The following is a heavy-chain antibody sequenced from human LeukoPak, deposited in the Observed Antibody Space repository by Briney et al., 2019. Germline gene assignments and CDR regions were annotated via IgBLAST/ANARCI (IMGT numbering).Heavy chain of an antibody. J-gene: IGHJ4*02. CDR2: ISYDGSHK. V-gene: IGHV3-30*18. CDR3: AKERPEEYYGSGSYFDY. CDR1: GITFRSYG. Sequence: GGPLRLSCAASGITFRSYGMHWVRQAPGKGLEWVAVISYDGSHKYYADSVKGRFSISRDNSKNTVYLQMNSLRAEDTAVYYCAKERPEEYYGSGSYFDYWGQGTLVTVSS. D-gene: IGHD3-10*01.